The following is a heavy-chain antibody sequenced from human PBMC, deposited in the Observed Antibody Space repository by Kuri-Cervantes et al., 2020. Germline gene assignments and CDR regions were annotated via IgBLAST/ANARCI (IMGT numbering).Heavy chain of an antibody. D-gene: IGHD3-3*01. V-gene: IGHV4-39*07. CDR2: IYYSGGT. Sequence: SETLSLTCTVSGGSISSSSYYWGWIRQPPGKGLEWIGSIYYSGGTYYNPSLKSRVTISVDTSKNQFSLKLSSVTAADTAVYYCARGGGFSNFWSTYYEGSNYFDYWGQGTLVTVSS. CDR3: ARGGGFSNFWSTYYEGSNYFDY. CDR1: GGSISSSSYY. J-gene: IGHJ4*02.